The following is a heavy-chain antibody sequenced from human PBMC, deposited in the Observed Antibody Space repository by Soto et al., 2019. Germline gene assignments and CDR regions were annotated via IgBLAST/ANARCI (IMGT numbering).Heavy chain of an antibody. J-gene: IGHJ5*02. CDR2: IYYSGST. CDR1: GGSISSSSYY. Sequence: SETLSLTCTVSGGSISSSSYYWGWIRQPPGKGLEWIGSIYYSGSTYYNPSLKSRVTISVDTSKNQFSLKLSSVTAADTAVYYCARQGMTMVRGHPNCFDPWGQGTLVTVSS. V-gene: IGHV4-39*01. D-gene: IGHD3-10*01. CDR3: ARQGMTMVRGHPNCFDP.